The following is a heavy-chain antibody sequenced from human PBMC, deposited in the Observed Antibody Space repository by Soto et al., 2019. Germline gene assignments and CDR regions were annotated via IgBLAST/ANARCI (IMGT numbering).Heavy chain of an antibody. V-gene: IGHV1-58*01. Sequence: SVKVSCKXSGFTFTSSAVQWVRQACGQRLEWIGWIVVGSGNTNYAQKFQERVTITRDMSTSTAYMELSSLRSEDTAVYYCAAVDLHLYYYYGMDVWGQGTTVTVSS. CDR1: GFTFTSSA. CDR3: AAVDLHLYYYYGMDV. CDR2: IVVGSGNT. J-gene: IGHJ6*02.